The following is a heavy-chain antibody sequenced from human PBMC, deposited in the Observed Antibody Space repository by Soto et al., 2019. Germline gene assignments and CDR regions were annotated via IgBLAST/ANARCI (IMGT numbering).Heavy chain of an antibody. CDR1: CDSLTNNHW. J-gene: IGHJ4*02. V-gene: IGHV4-4*02. Sequence: PSETLSLTCDLSCDSLTNNHWWSWVRQAPGKGLEWIGEIWHTGRPNYNPSLKSRVAISIDKSKNQFSLKLSSVTAADTAVYYCVRDSRTGCSSINCYMHWGQGTLVTVSS. D-gene: IGHD2-15*01. CDR3: VRDSRTGCSSINCYMH. CDR2: IWHTGRP.